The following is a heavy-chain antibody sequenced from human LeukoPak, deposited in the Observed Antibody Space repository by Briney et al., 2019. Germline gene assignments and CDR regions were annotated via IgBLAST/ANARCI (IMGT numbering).Heavy chain of an antibody. J-gene: IGHJ4*02. V-gene: IGHV4-34*01. Sequence: PSETLSLTCAVYGGSFSGYYWSWIRQPPGKGLEWIGEINHSGSTNYNPSLKSRVTISVDTSKNQFSLELSSVTAADTAVYYCAVGCYDSSGYYPLQPDYWGQGTLVTVSS. CDR1: GGSFSGYY. D-gene: IGHD3-22*01. CDR3: AVGCYDSSGYYPLQPDY. CDR2: INHSGST.